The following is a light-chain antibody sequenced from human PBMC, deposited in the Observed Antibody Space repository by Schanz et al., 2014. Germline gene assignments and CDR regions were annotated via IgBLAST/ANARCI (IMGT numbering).Light chain of an antibody. CDR3: SSYTTSSTPDV. CDR1: SSDVGSYNY. CDR2: DVS. Sequence: QSALTQPASVSGSPGQSITISCTRTSSDVGSYNYVSWYQQHPGKAPKLLIYDVSFRPSGISNRFSGSKSGSTASLTISGLQAEDEADYYCSSYTTSSTPDVFGTGTKLTVL. J-gene: IGLJ1*01. V-gene: IGLV2-14*01.